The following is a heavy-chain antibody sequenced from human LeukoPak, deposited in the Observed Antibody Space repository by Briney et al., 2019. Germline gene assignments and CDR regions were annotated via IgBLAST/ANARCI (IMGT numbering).Heavy chain of an antibody. CDR3: AGWLRPSDAFEI. D-gene: IGHD5-12*01. CDR1: GGSVSSGSYY. V-gene: IGHV4-61*01. Sequence: PSETLSLTCSVSGGSVSSGSYYWNWIRQPPGKGLEWIGYIHYSGSTNYNPSLKSRVTISVDTSNNQFSLKLSSVTAADTAVYYCAGWLRPSDAFEIWGQGTMVTVSS. J-gene: IGHJ3*02. CDR2: IHYSGST.